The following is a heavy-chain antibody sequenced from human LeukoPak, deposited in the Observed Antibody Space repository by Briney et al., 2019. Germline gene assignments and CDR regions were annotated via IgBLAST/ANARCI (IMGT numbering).Heavy chain of an antibody. CDR3: ARGKYSGYDPSDY. V-gene: IGHV3-48*03. Sequence: GGSLRLSCAASGFTFSSYEMNWVRQAPGKGLEWVSYISSSGSTIYYADSVKGRFTISRGNAKNSLYLQMNSLRAEDTAVYYCARGKYSGYDPSDYWGQGTLVTVSS. CDR2: ISSSGSTI. J-gene: IGHJ4*02. CDR1: GFTFSSYE. D-gene: IGHD5-12*01.